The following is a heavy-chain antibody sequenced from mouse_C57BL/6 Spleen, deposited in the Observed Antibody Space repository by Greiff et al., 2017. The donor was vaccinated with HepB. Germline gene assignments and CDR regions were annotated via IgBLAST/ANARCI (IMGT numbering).Heavy chain of an antibody. D-gene: IGHD1-2*01. CDR2: IYPGSGNT. V-gene: IGHV1-76*01. Sequence: QVQLKESGAELVRPGASVKLSCKASGYTFTDYYINWVKQRPGQGLEWIARIYPGSGNTYYNEKFKGKATLTAEKSSSTAYMQLSSLTSEDSAVYFCARTADSRDYFDYWGQGTTLTVSS. CDR1: GYTFTDYY. CDR3: ARTADSRDYFDY. J-gene: IGHJ2*01.